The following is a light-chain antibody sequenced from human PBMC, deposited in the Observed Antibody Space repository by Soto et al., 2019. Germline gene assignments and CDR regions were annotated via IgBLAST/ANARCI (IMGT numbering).Light chain of an antibody. J-gene: IGKJ3*01. CDR1: QSISIY. V-gene: IGKV1-39*01. Sequence: DIQMTQSPSSLSASVGDRVIITCRASQSISIYLNWYQQKPGKAPKVLIYAASSLQSGVPSRFSGSGSGTDFTLTISSLQPEDFATYYCQQSYSTVTFGPGTKVDIK. CDR2: AAS. CDR3: QQSYSTVT.